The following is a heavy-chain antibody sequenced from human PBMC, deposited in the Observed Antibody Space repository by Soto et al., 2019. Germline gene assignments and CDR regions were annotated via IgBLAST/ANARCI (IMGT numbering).Heavy chain of an antibody. CDR2: IIPIFGTA. Sequence: QVQLVQSGAEVKKPGSSVKVSCKASGGTFSSYAISWVRQAPGQGLEWMGGIIPIFGTANYAQKFQGRVTITADESTSTAYMERSSLRSEDTAVYYCARCHITMVRGGMSYYDYGMDVWGQGTTITVS. CDR3: ARCHITMVRGGMSYYDYGMDV. CDR1: GGTFSSYA. J-gene: IGHJ6*02. V-gene: IGHV1-69*01. D-gene: IGHD3-10*01.